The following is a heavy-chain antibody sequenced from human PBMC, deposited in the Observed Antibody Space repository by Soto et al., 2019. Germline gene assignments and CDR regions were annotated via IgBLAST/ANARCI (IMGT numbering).Heavy chain of an antibody. CDR2: IDPSDSYT. J-gene: IGHJ4*02. Sequence: GESLKISCKGSGYSFTSYWISWVRQMPGKGLEWMGRIDPSDSYTNYSPSFQGHVTISADKSISTAYLQWSSLKASDTAMYYCARNLFTGYYYDRSGYYAYNCGQGTLLTISA. CDR1: GYSFTSYW. D-gene: IGHD3-22*01. CDR3: ARNLFTGYYYDRSGYYAYN. V-gene: IGHV5-10-1*01.